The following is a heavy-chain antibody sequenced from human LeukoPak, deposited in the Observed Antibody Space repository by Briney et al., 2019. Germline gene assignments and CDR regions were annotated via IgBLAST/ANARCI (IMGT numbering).Heavy chain of an antibody. CDR2: INGSGDTT. CDR1: GFTFCSYS. D-gene: IGHD6-13*01. V-gene: IGHV3-23*01. J-gene: IGHJ4*02. Sequence: GVSLTLSCAASGFTFCSYSMSWVPQAPGKGRVWWSDINGSGDTTNCADSVKVRFTVSRANCKNKLDLHIHSLRSEDTAVYYCAKDHYSIWYLTIDHWGQGTLVTVSS. CDR3: AKDHYSIWYLTIDH.